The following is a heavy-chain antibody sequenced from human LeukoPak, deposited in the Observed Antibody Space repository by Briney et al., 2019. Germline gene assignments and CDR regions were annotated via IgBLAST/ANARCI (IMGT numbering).Heavy chain of an antibody. J-gene: IGHJ6*02. V-gene: IGHV3-7*03. CDR3: ARGGGLDV. CDR1: GFTFRSFA. Sequence: GGSLRLSCAASGFTFRSFAMMWFRQAPGKGLEWVASINHNGNVNYYVDSVKGRFTISRDNAKNSLYLQMSNLRAEDTAVYFCARGGGLDVWGQGATVTVSS. CDR2: INHNGNVN. D-gene: IGHD3-16*01.